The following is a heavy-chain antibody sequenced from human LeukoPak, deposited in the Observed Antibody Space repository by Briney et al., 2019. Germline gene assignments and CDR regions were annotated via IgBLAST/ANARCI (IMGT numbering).Heavy chain of an antibody. CDR1: GFTFSSYS. CDR3: ASSSWYRSSQS. D-gene: IGHD6-13*01. V-gene: IGHV4-34*01. CDR2: INHSGST. Sequence: GSLRLSCAASGFTFSSYSMNWVRQPPGKGLEWIGEINHSGSTNYNPSLKSRVTISVDTSKNQFSLKLSSVTAADTAVYYCASSSWYRSSQSWGQGTLVTVSS. J-gene: IGHJ4*02.